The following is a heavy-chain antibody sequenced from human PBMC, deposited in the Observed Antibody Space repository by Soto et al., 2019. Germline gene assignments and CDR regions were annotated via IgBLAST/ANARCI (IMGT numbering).Heavy chain of an antibody. D-gene: IGHD5-18*01. CDR2: ISYDGSNK. J-gene: IGHJ4*02. Sequence: VILSYAASGFTVSSYGMHWGRQAPGKGLEWVAVISYDGSNKYYADSVKGRFTISRDNSKNTLYLQMNSLRAEDTAVYYCAKDGGYSYGELDYWGQRTLVTVSS. CDR1: GFTVSSYG. CDR3: AKDGGYSYGELDY. V-gene: IGHV3-30*18.